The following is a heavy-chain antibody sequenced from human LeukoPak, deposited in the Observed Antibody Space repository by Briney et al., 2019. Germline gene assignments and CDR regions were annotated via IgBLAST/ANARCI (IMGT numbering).Heavy chain of an antibody. CDR1: GFTFSTYN. D-gene: IGHD6-19*01. J-gene: IGHJ4*02. CDR3: ARVGIGSGWYFFDY. Sequence: GGSLRLSCAASGFTFSTYNMNWVRQAPGKGLEWLAYITSNINTIYYADSVKGRFTISRDNAKNSLYLQMNSLRVEDTAVYFCARVGIGSGWYFFDYWGQGTLVTVSS. CDR2: ITSNINTI. V-gene: IGHV3-48*04.